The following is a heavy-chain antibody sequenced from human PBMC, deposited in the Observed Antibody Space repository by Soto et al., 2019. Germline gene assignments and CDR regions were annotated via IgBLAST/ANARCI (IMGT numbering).Heavy chain of an antibody. CDR3: ARVTTHGGAFDI. CDR1: GGSISSGGYS. D-gene: IGHD4-17*01. CDR2: IYHSGST. J-gene: IGHJ3*02. V-gene: IGHV4-30-2*01. Sequence: SETLSLTCAVSGGSISSGGYSWSWIRQPPGKGLEWIGYIYHSGSTYYNPSLKSRVTISVDRSKNQFSLKLSSVTAADTAVYYCARVTTHGGAFDIWGQGTMVTVSS.